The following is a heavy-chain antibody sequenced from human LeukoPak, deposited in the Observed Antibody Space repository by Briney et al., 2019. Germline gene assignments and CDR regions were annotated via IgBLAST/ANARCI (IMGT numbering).Heavy chain of an antibody. Sequence: PGGSLRLSCAASGFTFSSYGMHRVRQAPGKGLEWVAVISYDGSNKYYADSVKGRFTISRDNSKNTLYLQMNSLRAEDTAVYYCAREGQWLVPPVPWGQGTLVTVSS. J-gene: IGHJ5*02. D-gene: IGHD6-19*01. CDR1: GFTFSSYG. V-gene: IGHV3-30*19. CDR2: ISYDGSNK. CDR3: AREGQWLVPPVP.